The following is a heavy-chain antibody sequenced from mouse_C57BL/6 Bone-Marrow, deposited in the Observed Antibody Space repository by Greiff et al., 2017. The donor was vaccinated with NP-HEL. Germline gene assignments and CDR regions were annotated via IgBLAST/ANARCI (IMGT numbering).Heavy chain of an antibody. D-gene: IGHD1-1*01. CDR1: GYTFTDYE. J-gene: IGHJ2*01. CDR2: IDPETGGT. V-gene: IGHV1-15*01. CDR3: TRENYGKVDY. Sequence: SGAELVRPGASVTLSCKASGYTFTDYEMHWVKQTPVHGLEWIGAIDPETGGTAYNQKFKGKAILTADKSSSTAYMELRSLTSEDSAVYYCTRENYGKVDYWGQGTTLTVSS.